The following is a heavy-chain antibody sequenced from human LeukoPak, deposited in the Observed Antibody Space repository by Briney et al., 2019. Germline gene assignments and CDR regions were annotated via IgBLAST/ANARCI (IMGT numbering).Heavy chain of an antibody. V-gene: IGHV3-53*01. CDR1: GFTVSSNY. CDR3: ARGKAYYYDSSGYYSFFYDY. J-gene: IGHJ4*02. Sequence: PGGSLRLSCAASGFTVSSNYMSWVRQAPGKGLEWVSVIYSGGSTYYADSVKGRFTISRDNSKNTLYLQMNSLRAEDTAVYYCARGKAYYYDSSGYYSFFYDYWGQGTLVTVSS. CDR2: IYSGGST. D-gene: IGHD3-22*01.